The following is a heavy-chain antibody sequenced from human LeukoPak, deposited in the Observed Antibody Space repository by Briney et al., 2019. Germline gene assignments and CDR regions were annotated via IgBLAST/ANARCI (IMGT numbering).Heavy chain of an antibody. V-gene: IGHV3-21*04. CDR2: ISSSSSYI. CDR3: ASRSCSGGGCSSDY. Sequence: KAGGSLRLSCAASGFTFSSYSINWVRQAPGKGLEWVSSISSSSSYIYYADSVKGRFTISRDNSKNTLYLQMNSLRAEDTAVYYCASRSCSGGGCSSDYWGQGTLVTVSS. CDR1: GFTFSSYS. J-gene: IGHJ4*02. D-gene: IGHD2-15*01.